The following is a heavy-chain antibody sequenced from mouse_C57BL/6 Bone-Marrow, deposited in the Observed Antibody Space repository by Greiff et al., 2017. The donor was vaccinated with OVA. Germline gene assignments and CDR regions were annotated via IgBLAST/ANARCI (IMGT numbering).Heavy chain of an antibody. CDR3: ARGRYGSSFYWYFDV. CDR1: GFTFSSYA. V-gene: IGHV5-4*03. Sequence: EVKLVESGGGLVKPGGSLKLSCAASGFTFSSYAMSWVRQTPEKRLEWVATISDGGSYTYYPDNVKGRFTISRDNAKNNLYLQMSHLKSEDTAMYYCARGRYGSSFYWYFDVWGTGTTVTVSS. CDR2: ISDGGSYT. D-gene: IGHD1-1*01. J-gene: IGHJ1*03.